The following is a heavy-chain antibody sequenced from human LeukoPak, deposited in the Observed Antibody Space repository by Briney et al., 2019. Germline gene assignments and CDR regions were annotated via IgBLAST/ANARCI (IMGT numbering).Heavy chain of an antibody. CDR2: ISYDGSNK. Sequence: HPGGSLRLSCAASGFTFSSYAMHWVRQAPGKGLEWVAVISYDGSNKYYADSVKGRFTISRDNSKNTLYLQMNSLRAEDTAVYYCAKDRNYDFWSGSYAFDIWGQGTMVTVSS. V-gene: IGHV3-30*04. J-gene: IGHJ3*02. CDR1: GFTFSSYA. CDR3: AKDRNYDFWSGSYAFDI. D-gene: IGHD3-3*01.